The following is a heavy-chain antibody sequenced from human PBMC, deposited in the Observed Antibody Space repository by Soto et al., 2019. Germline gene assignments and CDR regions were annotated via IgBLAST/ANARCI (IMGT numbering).Heavy chain of an antibody. CDR1: GFMFEDFA. Sequence: GGSLRLSFTVSGFMFEDFAMHWVRQAPGQGLEWVSGINWNGVNKGYAESVLGRFTISRDNAKKSLYLDMNYLRPEDTALYFCAKDVDRLGELWGYFQSWGQATMVTVSS. CDR2: INWNGVNK. V-gene: IGHV3-9*01. D-gene: IGHD3-16*01. CDR3: AKDVDRLGELWGYFQS. J-gene: IGHJ1*01.